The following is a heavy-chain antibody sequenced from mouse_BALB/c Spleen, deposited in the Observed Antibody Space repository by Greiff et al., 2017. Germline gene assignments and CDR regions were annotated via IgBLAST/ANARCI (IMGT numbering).Heavy chain of an antibody. Sequence: EVQLVESGGGLVQPGGSLKLSCAASGFTFSSYGMSWVRQTPDKRLELVATINSNGGSTYYPDSVKGRFTISRDNAKNTLYLQMSSLKSEDTAMYYCARGYPTGAMDYWGQGTSVTVSS. D-gene: IGHD2-10*01. J-gene: IGHJ4*01. CDR3: ARGYPTGAMDY. CDR2: INSNGGST. V-gene: IGHV5-6-3*01. CDR1: GFTFSSYG.